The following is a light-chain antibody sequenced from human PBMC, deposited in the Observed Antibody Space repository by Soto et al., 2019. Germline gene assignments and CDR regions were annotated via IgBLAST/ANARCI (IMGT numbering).Light chain of an antibody. CDR3: QQRSNWSGT. V-gene: IGKV3-11*01. J-gene: IGKJ3*01. Sequence: EIVLTQSPATPSLSPGERATLSCRASQSVSSYLAWYQQKPGQAPRLLIYDASNRATGNPPRVSGSGSGTDFTLTISTLAPEDFAVYYCQQRSNWSGTFGPGTKVDIK. CDR2: DAS. CDR1: QSVSSY.